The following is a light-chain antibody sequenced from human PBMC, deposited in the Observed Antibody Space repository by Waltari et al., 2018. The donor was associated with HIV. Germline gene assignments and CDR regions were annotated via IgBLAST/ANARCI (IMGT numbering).Light chain of an antibody. J-gene: IGKJ4*01. V-gene: IGKV1-12*01. CDR2: AAS. Sequence: DVPMTQSTSSVSASVGDRVTITCRASQSIGRWLVWYQQTPGKAPKLLIYAASTLQGGVPSRFSGSGSGTSFTLTISSLQPEDFATYYCQQASSLPLTFGEGTKVEIK. CDR1: QSIGRW. CDR3: QQASSLPLT.